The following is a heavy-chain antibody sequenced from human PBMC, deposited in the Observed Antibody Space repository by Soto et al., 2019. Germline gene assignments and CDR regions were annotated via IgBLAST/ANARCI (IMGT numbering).Heavy chain of an antibody. V-gene: IGHV3-21*01. D-gene: IGHD3-3*01. J-gene: IGHJ4*02. CDR3: ARAVTIFGGGYFDY. Sequence: EVQLVESGGGLVKPGGSLRLSCAASGFTFSSYSMNWVRQAPGKGLEWVSSISSSSSYIYYADSVKGRFTISRDNAKNSLYLQMKSLRAEDTAVYYCARAVTIFGGGYFDYWGQGTLVTVSS. CDR2: ISSSSSYI. CDR1: GFTFSSYS.